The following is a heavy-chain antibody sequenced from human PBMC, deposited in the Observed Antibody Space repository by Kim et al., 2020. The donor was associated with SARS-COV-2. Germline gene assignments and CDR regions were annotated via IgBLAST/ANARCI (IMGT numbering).Heavy chain of an antibody. Sequence: SETLSLTCTVSGGSISSYYWSWIRQPARKGLEWIGRIYTSGSTNYNPSLKSRVTMSVYTSKNQFSLKLSSVTAADTAVYYCARSGERYSGYEVFDYWGQGTLVTVSS. CDR2: IYTSGST. CDR3: ARSGERYSGYEVFDY. V-gene: IGHV4-4*07. CDR1: GGSISSYY. J-gene: IGHJ4*02. D-gene: IGHD5-12*01.